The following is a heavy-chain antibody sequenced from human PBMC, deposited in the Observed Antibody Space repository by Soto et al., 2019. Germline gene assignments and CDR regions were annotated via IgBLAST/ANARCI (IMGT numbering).Heavy chain of an antibody. D-gene: IGHD3-3*02. Sequence: ETLSLTGTGSGGSFRPDYCTCIRHPPGKGLAWVGYIYYGGTTSYNPSLTSRVTISLEASKSQISLRLDSVTAADTAVYYCARLGAFYQSLDPWGPGTLVTVSS. CDR1: GGSFRPDY. CDR3: ARLGAFYQSLDP. J-gene: IGHJ5*02. CDR2: IYYGGTT. V-gene: IGHV4-59*08.